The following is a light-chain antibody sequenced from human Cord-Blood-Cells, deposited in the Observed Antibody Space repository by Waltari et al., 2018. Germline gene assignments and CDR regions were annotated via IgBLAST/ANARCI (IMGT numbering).Light chain of an antibody. J-gene: IGKJ4*01. Sequence: DIQMTQSPSSLSVSVGDRVTITCQASQDISNYLNCYQQKPGKAPKLLIYDASNLETGVPSRFSGSGSGTDFTFTISSLQPEDIATYYCQQYDNLPLTFGGGTKVEIK. CDR1: QDISNY. V-gene: IGKV1-33*01. CDR2: DAS. CDR3: QQYDNLPLT.